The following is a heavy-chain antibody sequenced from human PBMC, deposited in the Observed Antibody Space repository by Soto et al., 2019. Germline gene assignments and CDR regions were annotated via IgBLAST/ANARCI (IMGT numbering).Heavy chain of an antibody. J-gene: IGHJ4*02. Sequence: QVQLVESGGDVVQPGRSLRLSCEASGFIFNNYGMHWVRQAPGKGLEWVAHISYDGSNEHYVDSVKGRFTISRDNSKKTVYLRMNSLRAEDTAVYYCAKDTYYRDSSGYYVFDYWGQGTLVTVSS. CDR3: AKDTYYRDSSGYYVFDY. D-gene: IGHD3-22*01. V-gene: IGHV3-30*18. CDR2: ISYDGSNE. CDR1: GFIFNNYG.